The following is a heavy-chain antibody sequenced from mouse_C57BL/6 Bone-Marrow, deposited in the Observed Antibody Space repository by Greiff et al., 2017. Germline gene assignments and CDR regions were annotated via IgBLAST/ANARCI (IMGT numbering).Heavy chain of an antibody. J-gene: IGHJ3*01. CDR1: GFTFSSYG. V-gene: IGHV5-6*01. D-gene: IGHD1-1*01. CDR3: ARNSGSSWFAY. Sequence: EVKLVESGGDLVKPGGSLKLSCAASGFTFSSYGMSWVRQTPDKRLEWVATISSGGSYTYYPDSVKGRFTISRDNAKNTLYLQMSSLKSEDTAMYYCARNSGSSWFAYWGQGTRVTVSA. CDR2: ISSGGSYT.